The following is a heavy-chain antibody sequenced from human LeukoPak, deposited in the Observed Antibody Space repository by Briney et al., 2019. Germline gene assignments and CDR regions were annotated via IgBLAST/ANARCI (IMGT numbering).Heavy chain of an antibody. CDR1: GFTFSSYS. J-gene: IGHJ4*02. CDR2: ISGSGGST. V-gene: IGHV3-23*01. Sequence: PGGSLRLSCAASGFTFSSYSMNWVRQAPGKGLEWVSAISGSGGSTYYADSVKGRFTISRDNSKNTLYLQMNSLRAEDTAVYYCAKDDGSRAGFDYWGQGTLVTVSS. D-gene: IGHD5-24*01. CDR3: AKDDGSRAGFDY.